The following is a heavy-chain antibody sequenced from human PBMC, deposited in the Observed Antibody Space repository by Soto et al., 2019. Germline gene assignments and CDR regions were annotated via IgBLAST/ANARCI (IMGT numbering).Heavy chain of an antibody. J-gene: IGHJ4*02. CDR2: ISGSGGST. V-gene: IGHV3-23*01. D-gene: IGHD2-15*01. CDR3: AKDQNPTDIVVVVAATHPLDY. CDR1: GFTFRSYA. Sequence: GGSLRLSCAASGFTFRSYAMSWVRQAPGKGLEWVSAISGSGGSTYYADSVKGRFTISRDNSKNTLYLQMNSLRAEDTAVYYCAKDQNPTDIVVVVAATHPLDYWGQGTLVTVSS.